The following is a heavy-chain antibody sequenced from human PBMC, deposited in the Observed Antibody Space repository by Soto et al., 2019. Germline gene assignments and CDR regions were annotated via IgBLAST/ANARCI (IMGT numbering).Heavy chain of an antibody. CDR2: ISSSSSYI. CDR3: ARDLEEYYYDSSGYYYSAFDI. Sequence: EVQLVESGGGLVKPGGSLRLSCAASGFTFSSYSMNWVRQAPGKGLEWVSSISSSSSYIYYADSVKGRFTISRDNAKNALYLQMNRLGAVDTAVYYCARDLEEYYYDSSGYYYSAFDIWGQGTMVTVSS. J-gene: IGHJ3*02. V-gene: IGHV3-21*01. D-gene: IGHD3-22*01. CDR1: GFTFSSYS.